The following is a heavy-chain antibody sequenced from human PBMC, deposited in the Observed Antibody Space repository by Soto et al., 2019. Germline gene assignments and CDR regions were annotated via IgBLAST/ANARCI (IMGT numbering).Heavy chain of an antibody. CDR1: GGSISSGGYY. J-gene: IGHJ3*02. V-gene: IGHV4-31*03. CDR2: IYYSGST. Sequence: PSETLSLTCTVSGGSISSGGYYWSWIRQHPGKGLEWIGYIYYSGSTYYNPSLKSRVTISVDTSKNQFSLKLSSVTAADTAVYYCARKSRLGAFDIWGQGTMVTVSS. CDR3: ARKSRLGAFDI.